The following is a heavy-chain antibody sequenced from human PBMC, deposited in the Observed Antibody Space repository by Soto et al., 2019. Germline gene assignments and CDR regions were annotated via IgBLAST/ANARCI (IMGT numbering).Heavy chain of an antibody. CDR1: GGTFSSYA. J-gene: IGHJ6*02. D-gene: IGHD1-26*01. CDR2: IIPIFGTA. Sequence: QVQLVQSGAEVKKPGSSVKVSCKASGGTFSSYAISWVRQAPGQGLEWMGGIIPIFGTANYAQTFQGRVTITADESTSTAYMELSSLRSEDTAVYYCARKEGSGSYFYYYGMDVWGQGTTVTVSS. V-gene: IGHV1-69*01. CDR3: ARKEGSGSYFYYYGMDV.